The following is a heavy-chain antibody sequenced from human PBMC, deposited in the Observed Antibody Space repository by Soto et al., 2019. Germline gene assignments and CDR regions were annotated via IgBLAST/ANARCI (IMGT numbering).Heavy chain of an antibody. Sequence: GGSLRLSCAASGFTFSSDAMSWVRQAPGKGPEWVSAISGSGGSTYYADSVKGRFTISRDNSKSTLYLQMNSLRAEDTAVYYYANDRFGGNFPYDGMDVWGQGTTVTVSS. CDR2: ISGSGGST. V-gene: IGHV3-23*01. J-gene: IGHJ6*02. D-gene: IGHD2-21*02. CDR3: ANDRFGGNFPYDGMDV. CDR1: GFTFSSDA.